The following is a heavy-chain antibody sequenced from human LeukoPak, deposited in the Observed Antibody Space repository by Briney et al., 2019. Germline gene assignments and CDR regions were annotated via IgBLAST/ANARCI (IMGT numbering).Heavy chain of an antibody. V-gene: IGHV3-48*03. Sequence: GGSLRLSCAASGFSFSSYEMNWLRQAPGKGLEWVSYISVSGGNKNYPDSVKGRFTISRDNAKNSVYLQMNSLTAEDTAIYYCARNGLAANGYFDYWGQGTVVTVSS. CDR1: GFSFSSYE. D-gene: IGHD2-8*01. J-gene: IGHJ4*02. CDR2: ISVSGGNK. CDR3: ARNGLAANGYFDY.